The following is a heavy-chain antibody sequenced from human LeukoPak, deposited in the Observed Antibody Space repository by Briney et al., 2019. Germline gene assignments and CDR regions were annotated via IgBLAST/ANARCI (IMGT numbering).Heavy chain of an antibody. CDR1: GFTFSSYW. V-gene: IGHV3-7*01. CDR3: ARVASRGYCSSTSCFLFDY. CDR2: IKQAGSEK. D-gene: IGHD2-2*01. J-gene: IGHJ4*02. Sequence: PGGSLRLSCAASGFTFSSYWMSWVRQAPGKGLEWVANIKQAGSEKYYVDSVKGRFTISRDNAKNSLYLQMNSLRAEDTAVYYCARVASRGYCSSTSCFLFDYWGQGTLVTVSS.